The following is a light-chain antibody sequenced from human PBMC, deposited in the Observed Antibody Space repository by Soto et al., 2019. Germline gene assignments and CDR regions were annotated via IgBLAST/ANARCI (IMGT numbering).Light chain of an antibody. CDR3: QQYNNWPRT. CDR2: RAS. J-gene: IGKJ1*01. CDR1: QSVNSN. V-gene: IGKV3-15*01. Sequence: EIVMTQSPATLSVSPGERATLSCRASQSVNSNLAWYQQKPGQAPRLLIYRASTRATGIPARFSGSGSGTDFTLTISGLQSEHFAVYYCQQYNNWPRTFGQGTKVDIK.